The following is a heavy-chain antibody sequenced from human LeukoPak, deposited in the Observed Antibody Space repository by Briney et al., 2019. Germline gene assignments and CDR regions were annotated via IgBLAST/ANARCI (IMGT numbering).Heavy chain of an antibody. V-gene: IGHV3-7*01. CDR1: GFTFSNYW. J-gene: IGHJ6*03. CDR2: IKQDRSEK. D-gene: IGHD3-10*01. CDR3: STYYYGSGSYYRYYYYMDV. Sequence: GGSLRLSCAASGFTFSNYWMSWVRQAPGKGLEWVANIKQDRSEKYYVDSVKGRFTISRDNAKNSLYLQMNSLRAEDTAVYYCSTYYYGSGSYYRYYYYMDVWGKGTTVTISS.